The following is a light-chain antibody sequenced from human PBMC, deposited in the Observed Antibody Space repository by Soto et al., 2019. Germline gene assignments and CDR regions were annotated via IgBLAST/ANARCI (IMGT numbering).Light chain of an antibody. V-gene: IGLV2-18*02. CDR2: EVS. CDR3: CSYTSSSPDVV. Sequence: QSALTQPPSVSGSPGQSVTISCTGTSSDVGSYNRVSWYQQPPGTAPKLMIYEVSNRPSGVPDRFSGSKSGNTASLTISGLQAEDEADYYCCSYTSSSPDVVFGGGTKLTVL. CDR1: SSDVGSYNR. J-gene: IGLJ2*01.